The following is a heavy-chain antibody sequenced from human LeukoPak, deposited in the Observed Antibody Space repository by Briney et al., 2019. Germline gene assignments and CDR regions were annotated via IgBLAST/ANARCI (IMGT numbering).Heavy chain of an antibody. J-gene: IGHJ4*02. CDR3: ARAEVVLEMATIAYYFDY. Sequence: GGSLRPSCAASGFTFSSYEMNWVCQAPGKGLEWVSYISSSGRTMYYADSVKGRFTISRDNAKNSLYLQMNSLRAEDTAVYYCARAEVVLEMATIAYYFDYWGQGTLVTVSS. CDR2: ISSSGRTM. D-gene: IGHD5-24*01. V-gene: IGHV3-48*03. CDR1: GFTFSSYE.